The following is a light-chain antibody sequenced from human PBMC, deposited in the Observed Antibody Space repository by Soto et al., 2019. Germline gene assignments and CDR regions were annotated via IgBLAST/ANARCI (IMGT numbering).Light chain of an antibody. V-gene: IGLV6-57*01. CDR2: EDD. J-gene: IGLJ3*02. CDR3: QSYDSTNQV. Sequence: NFMLTQPHSVSESPGKTVTISCTRSSGSIASNYVQWYQQRPGSSPIIVIYEDDQRPSGVPGRFSGSIDSSSNSASLTISGLKTEDEADYYCQSYDSTNQVFGGGTKLTVL. CDR1: SGSIASNY.